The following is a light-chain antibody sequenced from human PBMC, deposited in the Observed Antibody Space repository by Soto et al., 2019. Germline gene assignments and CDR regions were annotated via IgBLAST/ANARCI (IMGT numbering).Light chain of an antibody. J-gene: IGLJ1*01. Sequence: QSALTQPPSVSGSPGQSVAISCTGTSSDVGSNNRVSWYQQPPGTAPNVMIYEVSNRPSGVPDRFSGSKSGNTASLTISGLQAEDEADYYCSSYTSSNTYVFGTGTKLTVL. V-gene: IGLV2-18*02. CDR3: SSYTSSNTYV. CDR2: EVS. CDR1: SSDVGSNNR.